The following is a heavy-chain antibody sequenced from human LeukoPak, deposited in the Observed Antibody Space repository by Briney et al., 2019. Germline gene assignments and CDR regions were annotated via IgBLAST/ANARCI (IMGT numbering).Heavy chain of an antibody. V-gene: IGHV4-30-4*08. CDR2: IYYSGST. CDR1: SGSISSGDYY. D-gene: IGHD6-19*01. CDR3: ARTKYSSGWYVDRSGDPFHY. J-gene: IGHJ4*02. Sequence: SQTLSLTCTVSSGSISSGDYYWTWIRQPPGKGLEWIGYIYYSGSTYYNPSLKRRVTISVDTSKNQFSLKLSSVTAADTAVYYCARTKYSSGWYVDRSGDPFHYWRRGTLVSVSS.